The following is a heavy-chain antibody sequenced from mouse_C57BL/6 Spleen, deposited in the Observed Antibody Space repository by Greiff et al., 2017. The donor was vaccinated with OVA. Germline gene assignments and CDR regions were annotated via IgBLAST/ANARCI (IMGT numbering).Heavy chain of an antibody. CDR3: ARDRGDFAMDY. V-gene: IGHV5-4*01. Sequence: EVKLVESGGGLVKPGGSLKLSCAASGFTFSSYAMSWVRQTPEKRLEWVATISDGGSYTYYPDNVKGRITISRDNAKNNLYLQMSHLKSEDTAMYYCARDRGDFAMDYWGQGTSVTVSS. CDR1: GFTFSSYA. D-gene: IGHD3-1*01. CDR2: ISDGGSYT. J-gene: IGHJ4*01.